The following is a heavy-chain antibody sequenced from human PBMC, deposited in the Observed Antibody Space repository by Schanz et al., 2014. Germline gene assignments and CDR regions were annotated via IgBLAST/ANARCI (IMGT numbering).Heavy chain of an antibody. D-gene: IGHD3-10*01. Sequence: QVQLVQSGAEVKKPGASVKVSCKASGYTFTSYGLNWVRQAPGQGLEWMGWISAYTNNTNYAQKVQGRVTMTTDTSTGTAYMELRSLRSDDTAVYYCARAKRFGDMDVWGQGTTVTVSS. V-gene: IGHV1-18*01. CDR3: ARAKRFGDMDV. J-gene: IGHJ6*02. CDR2: ISAYTNNT. CDR1: GYTFTSYG.